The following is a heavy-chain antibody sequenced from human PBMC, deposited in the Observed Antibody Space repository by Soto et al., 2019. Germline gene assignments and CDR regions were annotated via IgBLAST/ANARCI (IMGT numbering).Heavy chain of an antibody. CDR3: AREISSADYFDY. J-gene: IGHJ4*02. Sequence: GGSLRLSFAASGFTFNNYAMTWVRQAPGRGLEWVSTISGSAGTTYYADSVKGRFIISRDNAKNTVYLQMNSLRGEDTAVYYCAREISSADYFDYWGQGTLVTVSS. CDR2: ISGSAGTT. V-gene: IGHV3-23*01. D-gene: IGHD3-22*01. CDR1: GFTFNNYA.